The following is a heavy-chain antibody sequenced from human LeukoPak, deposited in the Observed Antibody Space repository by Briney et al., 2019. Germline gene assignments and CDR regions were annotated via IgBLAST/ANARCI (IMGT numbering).Heavy chain of an antibody. D-gene: IGHD3-22*01. Sequence: SQTLSLTCTVSGGSINNYYWSWIRQPPGKGLEWIGYIYYSGSTNYNPSLKSRVTISVDTSKNQFSLKLSSVTAADTAVYYCAQSYDSSGFYNYWGQGTLVTVSS. CDR1: GGSINNYY. J-gene: IGHJ4*02. CDR3: AQSYDSSGFYNY. CDR2: IYYSGST. V-gene: IGHV4-59*01.